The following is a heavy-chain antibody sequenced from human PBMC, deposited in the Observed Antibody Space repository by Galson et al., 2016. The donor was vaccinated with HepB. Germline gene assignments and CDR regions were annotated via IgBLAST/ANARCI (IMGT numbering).Heavy chain of an antibody. CDR3: ARESVEGIVASDL. CDR2: IITDNGLT. D-gene: IGHD6-19*01. CDR1: GYTFTSGS. V-gene: IGHV1-18*01. J-gene: IGHJ3*01. Sequence: SVKVSCKASGYTFTSGSITWVRQAPGQGLEWMGWIITDNGLTDYSQRLQGRVTMTADTSTSTVYMELRSLRSDDTAVYYCARESVEGIVASDLWGQGTKVTVSS.